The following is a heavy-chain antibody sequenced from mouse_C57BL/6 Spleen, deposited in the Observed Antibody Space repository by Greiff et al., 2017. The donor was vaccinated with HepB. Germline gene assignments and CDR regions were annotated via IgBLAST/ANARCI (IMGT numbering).Heavy chain of an antibody. CDR1: GYTFTDYN. D-gene: IGHD2-5*01. J-gene: IGHJ4*01. V-gene: IGHV1-18*01. CDR2: INPNNGGT. CDR3: ARLRDSNRIEDY. Sequence: EVQLQQSGPELVKPGASVKIPCKASGYTFTDYNMDWVKQSHGKSLEWIGDINPNNGGTIYNQKFKGKATLTVDKSSSTAYMELRSLTSEDTAVSYCARLRDSNRIEDYWGQGTSVTVSS.